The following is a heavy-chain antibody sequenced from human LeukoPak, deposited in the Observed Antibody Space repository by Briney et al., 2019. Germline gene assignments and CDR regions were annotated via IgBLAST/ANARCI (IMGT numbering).Heavy chain of an antibody. D-gene: IGHD3-22*01. Sequence: SETLSLTCTVSGYSISSGYYWGWIRQPPGKGLEWIGSIYHSGSTYYNPSLKSRVTISVDTSKNQFSLKLSSVTAADTAVYYCARDQITYYYDSSGYFVYWGQGTLVTVSS. CDR2: IYHSGST. CDR3: ARDQITYYYDSSGYFVY. V-gene: IGHV4-38-2*02. J-gene: IGHJ4*02. CDR1: GYSISSGYY.